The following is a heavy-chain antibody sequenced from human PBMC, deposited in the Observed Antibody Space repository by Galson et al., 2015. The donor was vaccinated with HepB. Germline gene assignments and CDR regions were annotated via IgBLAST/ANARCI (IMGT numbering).Heavy chain of an antibody. CDR1: GFTFSDYY. Sequence: SLRLSCAASGFTFSDYYMSWIRQAPGKGLEWVSYISSSSSYTNYADSVRGRFTISRDNAKNSLYLQMNSLRAEDTAVYYCARDRRVYSGYDYLRGTHNNWFDPWGQGTLVTVSS. CDR2: ISSSSSYT. V-gene: IGHV3-11*05. D-gene: IGHD5-12*01. CDR3: ARDRRVYSGYDYLRGTHNNWFDP. J-gene: IGHJ5*02.